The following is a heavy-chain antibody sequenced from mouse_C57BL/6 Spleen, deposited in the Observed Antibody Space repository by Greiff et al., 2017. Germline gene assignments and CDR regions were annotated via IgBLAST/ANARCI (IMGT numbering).Heavy chain of an antibody. D-gene: IGHD2-13*01. V-gene: IGHV1-74*01. CDR2: INPSDSYT. Sequence: QVQLQQPGAELVKPGASVKVSCKASGYTFTSYWMHWVKQRPGQGLEWIGRINPSDSYTNYNQKFKGQATLTVDKASSTAYMQISSLTSEDSAVYYCAIHTDSYYLDYWGQGTTLTVSS. CDR1: GYTFTSYW. CDR3: AIHTDSYYLDY. J-gene: IGHJ2*01.